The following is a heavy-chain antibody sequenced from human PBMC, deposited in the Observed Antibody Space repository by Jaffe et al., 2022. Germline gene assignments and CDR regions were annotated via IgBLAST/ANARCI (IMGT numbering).Heavy chain of an antibody. V-gene: IGHV4-39*01. CDR2: IYYSGST. CDR1: GGSISSSSYY. J-gene: IGHJ4*02. D-gene: IGHD6-13*01. Sequence: QLQLQESGPGLVKPSETLSLTCTVSGGSISSSSYYWGWIRQPPGKGLEWIGSIYYSGSTYYNPSLKSRVTISVDTSKNQFSLKLSSVTAADTAVYYCARQYSSSWSKLRHFDYWGQGTLVTVSS. CDR3: ARQYSSSWSKLRHFDY.